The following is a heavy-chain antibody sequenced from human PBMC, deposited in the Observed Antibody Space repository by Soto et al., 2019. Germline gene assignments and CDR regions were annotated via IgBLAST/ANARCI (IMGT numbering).Heavy chain of an antibody. CDR2: ISGSGGST. D-gene: IGHD2-2*02. CDR1: VFTLSSYA. V-gene: IGHV3-23*01. J-gene: IGHJ6*02. CDR3: AKVVPAAITLVYYYYYGMDV. Sequence: GSLRLSCAASVFTLSSYAMSWVRQAPGKGLAWVSAISGSGGSTYYADSVKGRFTISRDNSKNTLYLQMNSLRAEDTAVYYCAKVVPAAITLVYYYYYGMDVWGQGTTVTVSS.